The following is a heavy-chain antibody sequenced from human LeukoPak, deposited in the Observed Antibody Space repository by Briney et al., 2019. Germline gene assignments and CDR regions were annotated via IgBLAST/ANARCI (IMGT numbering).Heavy chain of an antibody. J-gene: IGHJ3*02. CDR2: IYYSGST. CDR1: GGSISSSSYY. D-gene: IGHD3-10*01. V-gene: IGHV4-39*07. CDR3: ARGTMVRGSGDDAFDI. Sequence: SETLSLTCTVSGGSISSSSYYWGWIRQPPGKGLEWIGSIYYSGSTYYNPSLKSRVTISVDTSKNQFSLKLSSVTAADTAVYYCARGTMVRGSGDDAFDIWGQGTMVTVSS.